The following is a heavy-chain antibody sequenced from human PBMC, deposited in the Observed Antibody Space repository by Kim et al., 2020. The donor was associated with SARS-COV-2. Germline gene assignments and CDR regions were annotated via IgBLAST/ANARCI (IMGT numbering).Heavy chain of an antibody. Sequence: ASVKVSCKASGYTFTSYGISWLRQAPGQGLEWIGWISGYNGNTNYAQRIQGRVTMTKDTFTSTVYMDLRSLKSDDTAIYYCAREGIAVVTPTTEVLDALDIWGQGTTVTVSS. J-gene: IGHJ3*02. CDR1: GYTFTSYG. CDR3: AREGIAVVTPTTEVLDALDI. D-gene: IGHD1-26*01. V-gene: IGHV1-18*01. CDR2: ISGYNGNT.